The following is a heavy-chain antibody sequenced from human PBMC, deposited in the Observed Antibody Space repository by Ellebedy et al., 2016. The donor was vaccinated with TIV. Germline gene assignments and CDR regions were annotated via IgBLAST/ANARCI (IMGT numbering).Heavy chain of an antibody. D-gene: IGHD2-2*01. CDR2: INHSGST. J-gene: IGHJ6*02. CDR1: GGSFSGYY. V-gene: IGHV4-34*01. CDR3: ARGGYQLLAYYYYGMDV. Sequence: LETLSLTXAVYGGSFSGYYWSWIRQPPGKGLEWIGEINHSGSTNYNPSLMSRVTISVDTSKNQFSLKLSSVTAADTAVYYCARGGYQLLAYYYYGMDVWGQGTTVTVSS.